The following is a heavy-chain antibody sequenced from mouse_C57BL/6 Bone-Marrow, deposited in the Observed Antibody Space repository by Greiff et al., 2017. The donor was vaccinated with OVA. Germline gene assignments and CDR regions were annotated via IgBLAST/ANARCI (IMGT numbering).Heavy chain of an antibody. CDR3: ARHGGRYFDY. CDR1: GFTFSDYY. J-gene: IGHJ2*01. V-gene: IGHV5-12*01. Sequence: EVKVVESGGGLVQPGGSLKLSCAASGFTFSDYYMYWVRQTPEKRLEWVAYISNGGGSTYYPDTVKGRFTISRDNAKNTLYLQMSRLKSEDTAMYYCARHGGRYFDYWGQGTTLTVSS. CDR2: ISNGGGST.